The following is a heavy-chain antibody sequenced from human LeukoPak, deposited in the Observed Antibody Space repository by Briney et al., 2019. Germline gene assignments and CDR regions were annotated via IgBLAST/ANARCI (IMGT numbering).Heavy chain of an antibody. CDR1: GGSISSGDSF. CDR3: ARPTSSGSYEP. V-gene: IGHV4-30-4*01. J-gene: IGHJ5*02. CDR2: ISYRGIT. Sequence: PSQTLSLTCTVSGGSISSGDSFWSWIRQPPGQGLEWVACISYRGITYYNPSLKSRVAISVDASKNQFSLKLTSVTVADTAVYYCARPTSSGSYEPWGQGTLVTVSS. D-gene: IGHD3-22*01.